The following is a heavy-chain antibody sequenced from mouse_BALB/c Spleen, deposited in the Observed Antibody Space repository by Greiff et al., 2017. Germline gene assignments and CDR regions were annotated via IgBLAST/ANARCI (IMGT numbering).Heavy chain of an antibody. CDR3: ARAPYGYDAAGLAY. Sequence: EVKLVESGGGLVQPGGSRKLSCAASGFTFSDYGMAWVRQAPGKGPEWVAFISNLAYSIYYADTVTGRFTITIENAKNTPYLEMSSLRSEDTAMDYGARAPYGYDAAGLAYWGQGTRVTVSA. D-gene: IGHD2-2*01. CDR2: ISNLAYSI. CDR1: GFTFSDYG. V-gene: IGHV5-15*01. J-gene: IGHJ3*01.